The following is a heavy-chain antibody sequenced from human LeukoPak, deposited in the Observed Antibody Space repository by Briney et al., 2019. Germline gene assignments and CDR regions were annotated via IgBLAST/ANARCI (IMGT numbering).Heavy chain of an antibody. V-gene: IGHV3-23*01. Sequence: GGSLRLSCAASGFTFSSYAMSWVRQAPGKGLEWVSAISGSGGSTYYADSVKGRFTISRDNSKNTLYLQMNSLRAEDTAVYYCAKALAPRWAAAGKNYYYGMDVWGQGTTVTVSS. D-gene: IGHD6-13*01. J-gene: IGHJ6*02. CDR1: GFTFSSYA. CDR3: AKALAPRWAAAGKNYYYGMDV. CDR2: ISGSGGST.